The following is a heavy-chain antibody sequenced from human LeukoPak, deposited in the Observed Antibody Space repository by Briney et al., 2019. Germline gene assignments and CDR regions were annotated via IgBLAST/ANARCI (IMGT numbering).Heavy chain of an antibody. V-gene: IGHV3-23*01. J-gene: IGHJ4*02. CDR3: AKMMRAYYDILTGS. D-gene: IGHD3-9*01. CDR2: ISGSGGST. Sequence: GSLRLSCAASGFTFSSYAMSWVRQAPGKGLEWVSAISGSGGSTYYADSVKGRFTISRDNSKNTLYLQMNSLRAEDTAVYYCAKMMRAYYDILTGSWGQGTLVTVSS. CDR1: GFTFSSYA.